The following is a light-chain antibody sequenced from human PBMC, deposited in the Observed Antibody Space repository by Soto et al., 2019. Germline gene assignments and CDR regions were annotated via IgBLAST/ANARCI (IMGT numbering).Light chain of an antibody. Sequence: QSVLTQPASVSGSPGQSITISCTGTSSDVGGYNYVSWYQHHPGKAPKLVIYDVSNPPSGVPNRFSGSKSGNTASLTIPGLQAEDEDDYYCSSNTSSSTLVFGGGTKVTVL. CDR3: SSNTSSSTLV. CDR2: DVS. J-gene: IGLJ2*01. CDR1: SSDVGGYNY. V-gene: IGLV2-14*03.